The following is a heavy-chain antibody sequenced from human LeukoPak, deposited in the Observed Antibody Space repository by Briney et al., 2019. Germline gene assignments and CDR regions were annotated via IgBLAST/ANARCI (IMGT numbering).Heavy chain of an antibody. CDR3: ATGPDYYNSSSYYPYY. Sequence: PSETLSLTCTVSGGSISSYYWSWIRQPPGKGLEWIGYIYYSGSTNYNPSLKSRVTISVDTSKNQFSLKLSSVTAADTAVYYCATGPDYYNSSSYYPYYWGQGTLVTVSS. J-gene: IGHJ4*02. CDR1: GGSISSYY. D-gene: IGHD3-22*01. V-gene: IGHV4-59*01. CDR2: IYYSGST.